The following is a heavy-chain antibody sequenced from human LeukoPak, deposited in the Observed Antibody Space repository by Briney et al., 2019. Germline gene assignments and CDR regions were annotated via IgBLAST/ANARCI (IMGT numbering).Heavy chain of an antibody. CDR3: AKKRYSSSWSLDY. J-gene: IGHJ4*02. CDR1: GFTFSSYA. V-gene: IGHV3-30-3*02. Sequence: GGSLRLSCAASGFTFSSYAMHWVRQAPGKGLEWVAVISYDETNKYYGDSVKGRFTISRDNSKNTLYLQMNSLRAEDTAVYYCAKKRYSSSWSLDYWGQGTLVTVSS. D-gene: IGHD6-13*01. CDR2: ISYDETNK.